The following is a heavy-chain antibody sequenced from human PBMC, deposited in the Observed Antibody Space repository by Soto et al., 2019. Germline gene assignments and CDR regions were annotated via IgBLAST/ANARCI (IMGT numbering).Heavy chain of an antibody. CDR3: VKDWSGNKCPCMDV. CDR1: GFTFNTHA. CDR2: ISGNGETT. J-gene: IGHJ6*02. V-gene: IGHV3-23*01. D-gene: IGHD3-3*01. Sequence: EVQVLESGGGLLQPGGSLRLSCVASGFTFNTHAMTWVRQGPGMGLEWTSSISGNGETTYYADSVKGRFTVSRDNSKNTLYLQMNSLRVEDTATYYCVKDWSGNKCPCMDVWGQGTTVTVS.